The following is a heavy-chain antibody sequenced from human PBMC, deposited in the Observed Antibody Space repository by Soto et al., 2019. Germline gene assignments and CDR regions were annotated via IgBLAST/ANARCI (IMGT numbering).Heavy chain of an antibody. D-gene: IGHD2-2*01. J-gene: IGHJ6*02. V-gene: IGHV1-69*13. CDR2: IIPIFGTA. Sequence: GASVKVSCKASGGTFSSYAISWVRQAPGQGLEWMGGIIPIFGTANYAQKFQGRVTITADESTNTAYMELSSLRSEDTAVYYCARHVPAAGYYYGMDVWGQGTTVTVSS. CDR3: ARHVPAAGYYYGMDV. CDR1: GGTFSSYA.